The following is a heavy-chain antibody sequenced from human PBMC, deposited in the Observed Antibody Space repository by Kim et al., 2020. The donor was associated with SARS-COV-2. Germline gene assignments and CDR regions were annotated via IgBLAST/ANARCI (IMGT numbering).Heavy chain of an antibody. D-gene: IGHD6-19*01. J-gene: IGHJ4*02. CDR2: INPNSGGT. CDR3: ARARKAVAGSFDY. CDR1: GYTFTGYY. Sequence: ASVKVSCKASGYTFTGYYMHWVRQAPGQGLEWMGRINPNSGGTNYAQKFQGRVTMTRDTSISTAYMELSRLRSDDTAVYYCARARKAVAGSFDYWGQGTLVTVSS. V-gene: IGHV1-2*06.